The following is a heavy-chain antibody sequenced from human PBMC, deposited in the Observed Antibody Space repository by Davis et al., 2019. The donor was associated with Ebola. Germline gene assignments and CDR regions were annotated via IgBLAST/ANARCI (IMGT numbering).Heavy chain of an antibody. Sequence: SETLSLTCTVSGGSISSYYWSWIRQPPGKGLEWIGYIYYSGSTNYNPSLRSRVTISVDTSKNLFSLKLTSVTAADTAVYYCARGDSYYDPTGYYAGPEAPDHWGQGTLVSVSS. V-gene: IGHV4-59*12. CDR2: IYYSGST. CDR1: GGSISSYY. J-gene: IGHJ4*02. D-gene: IGHD3-22*01. CDR3: ARGDSYYDPTGYYAGPEAPDH.